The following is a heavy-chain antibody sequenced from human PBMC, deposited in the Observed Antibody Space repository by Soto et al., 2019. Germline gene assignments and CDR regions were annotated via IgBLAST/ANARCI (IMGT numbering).Heavy chain of an antibody. J-gene: IGHJ2*01. CDR2: VYHSGKT. D-gene: IGHD2-2*01. CDR3: ARPKGTTPAVWYFDI. V-gene: IGHV4-59*08. Sequence: QVQLQESGPGLVKPSETLSLTCTVSGDYISSHYWSWIRQPPGKGLEWIGYVYHSGKTDSNPSLKGRVTISMDTSKNQISLCLTAVTAADTAVYYCARPKGTTPAVWYFDIWGRGTLVSVSS. CDR1: GDYISSHY.